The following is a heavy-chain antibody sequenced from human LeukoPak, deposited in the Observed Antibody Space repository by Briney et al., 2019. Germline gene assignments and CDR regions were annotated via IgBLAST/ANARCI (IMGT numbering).Heavy chain of an antibody. V-gene: IGHV5-51*01. CDR3: ARQYGRPFDY. CDR1: GYSFSNYW. D-gene: IGHD4-17*01. Sequence: GASLKISCKGSGYSFSNYWIGWVRQMPGKGLEWMGIIYPGDSDTRYSPSFQGQVTISVDESINTAYLQWSSLEASDTAMYYCARQYGRPFDYWGQGTLVTVSS. CDR2: IYPGDSDT. J-gene: IGHJ4*02.